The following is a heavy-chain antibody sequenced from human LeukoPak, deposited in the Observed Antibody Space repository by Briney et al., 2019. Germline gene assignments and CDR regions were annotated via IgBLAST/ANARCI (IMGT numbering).Heavy chain of an antibody. J-gene: IGHJ6*03. Sequence: PSETLSLTCTVSGGSISSSSYYWGWIRQPPGKGLEWIGSIYYSGSTYYNPSLKSRVTISVDTSKDQFSLKLSSVTAADTAVYYCARLISGYYGSGSYYNGFPIMDVWGKGTTVTISS. CDR2: IYYSGST. V-gene: IGHV4-39*01. D-gene: IGHD3-10*01. CDR1: GGSISSSSYY. CDR3: ARLISGYYGSGSYYNGFPIMDV.